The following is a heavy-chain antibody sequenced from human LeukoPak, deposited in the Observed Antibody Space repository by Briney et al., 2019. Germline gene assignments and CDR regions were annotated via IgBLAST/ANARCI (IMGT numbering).Heavy chain of an antibody. J-gene: IGHJ4*02. Sequence: GGSLRLSCAASGFTFSDYYMSWIRQAPGKGREWISYISSSGSSIFYADSVKGRFTISRDNAKNSLYLPMNSLRAEDTAVYYCARDIWLGPSVEYWGQGTLVTVSS. CDR1: GFTFSDYY. CDR2: ISSSGSSI. D-gene: IGHD6-19*01. V-gene: IGHV3-11*01. CDR3: ARDIWLGPSVEY.